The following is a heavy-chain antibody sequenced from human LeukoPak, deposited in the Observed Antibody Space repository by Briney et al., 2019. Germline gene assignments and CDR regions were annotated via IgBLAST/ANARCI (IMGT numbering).Heavy chain of an antibody. CDR1: GYSISSGYY. CDR2: IYHSGST. J-gene: IGHJ4*02. D-gene: IGHD2-2*01. CDR3: YIVVVPAAILYDFDY. Sequence: SEALSLTCTVSGYSISSGYYWGWIRQPPGKGLEWIGSIYHSGSTYYNPSLRSRVTISVDTSKNQFSLKLSSVTAADTAVYYCYIVVVPAAILYDFDYWGQGTLVTVSS. V-gene: IGHV4-38-2*02.